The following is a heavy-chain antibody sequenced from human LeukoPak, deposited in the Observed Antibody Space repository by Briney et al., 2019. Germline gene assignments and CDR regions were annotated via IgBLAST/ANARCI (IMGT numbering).Heavy chain of an antibody. CDR2: ISGSGGST. CDR3: AKATVPWLVRYYFDY. Sequence: GGSLRLSCAASGFTFSSYAMSWVRQAPGKGLEWVSAISGSGGSTYYADSVKGRFTISRDNSKNTLYLQMNSLRAEDTAVYYCAKATVPWLVRYYFDYWGQGTLVTVSS. J-gene: IGHJ4*02. CDR1: GFTFSSYA. D-gene: IGHD6-19*01. V-gene: IGHV3-23*01.